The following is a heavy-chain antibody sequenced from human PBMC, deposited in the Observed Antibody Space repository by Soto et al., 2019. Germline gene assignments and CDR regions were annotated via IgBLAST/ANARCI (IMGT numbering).Heavy chain of an antibody. D-gene: IGHD3-10*02. CDR1: GFTFSRFS. CDR3: ARDHGMFLSYYYYGMDV. CDR2: ISYDGSNT. V-gene: IGHV3-30-3*01. Sequence: PRLSCAASGFTFSRFSMHWVRQAPGKGLAWVAVISYDGSNTHYAESVKGRFNISRDDSKNTVYLQMNNLRGEDSAVYYCARDHGMFLSYYYYGMDVWGQGTTVTVS. J-gene: IGHJ6*02.